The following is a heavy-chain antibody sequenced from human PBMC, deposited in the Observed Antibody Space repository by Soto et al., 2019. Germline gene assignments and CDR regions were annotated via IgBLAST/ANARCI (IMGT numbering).Heavy chain of an antibody. CDR1: GFTFSSYS. J-gene: IGHJ5*02. Sequence: GGSLRLSCAASGFTFSSYSMNWVRQAPGKGLEWVSSISSSSSYIYYADSVKGRFTISRDNAKNSLYLQMNSLRAEDTAVYYCARDPHVVVVAATEFDPWGQGTLVTVSS. CDR2: ISSSSSYI. CDR3: ARDPHVVVVAATEFDP. V-gene: IGHV3-21*01. D-gene: IGHD2-15*01.